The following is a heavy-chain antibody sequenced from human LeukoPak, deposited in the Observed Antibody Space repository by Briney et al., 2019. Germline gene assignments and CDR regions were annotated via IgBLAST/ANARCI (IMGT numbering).Heavy chain of an antibody. J-gene: IGHJ4*02. D-gene: IGHD1-26*01. CDR1: GFTSDDYA. V-gene: IGHV3-9*02. Sequence: GGSLRLSCAASGFTSDDYAMHWVRQAPGKGLEWVSGISWNSGSIDYADSVKGRFTISRDNAKNSLYLQMNSLRAEDTAWYYCAKDTQWELLQAPDYWGQGTLVTVSS. CDR3: AKDTQWELLQAPDY. CDR2: ISWNSGSI.